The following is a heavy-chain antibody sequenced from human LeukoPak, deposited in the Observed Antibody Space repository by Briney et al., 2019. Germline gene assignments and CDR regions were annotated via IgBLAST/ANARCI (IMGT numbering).Heavy chain of an antibody. J-gene: IGHJ4*02. CDR2: MYHSGST. D-gene: IGHD3-10*01. CDR3: ASITDAGSIWFGELFFDY. V-gene: IGHV4-39*07. CDR1: GGSISSSSYY. Sequence: PSETLSLTCTVSGGSISSSSYYWGWIRQPPGKGLEWIGSMYHSGSTYYNPSLKSRVTISVDTSKNQFSLKLSSVTAADTAVYYCASITDAGSIWFGELFFDYWGQGTLVTVSS.